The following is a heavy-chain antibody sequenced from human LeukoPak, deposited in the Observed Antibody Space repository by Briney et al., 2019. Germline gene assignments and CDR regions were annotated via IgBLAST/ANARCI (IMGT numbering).Heavy chain of an antibody. J-gene: IGHJ4*02. CDR3: ARVAVTGIGVDY. Sequence: GGSLRLSCAASGFTFSDYYMSWIRQAPGKGLEWVSYISSSGRTIYYADSVKGRITISRDNAKNSLNLQTNSLRAEDTAAYYCARVAVTGIGVDYWGQGTLVTVSS. V-gene: IGHV3-11*04. CDR2: ISSSGRTI. CDR1: GFTFSDYY. D-gene: IGHD6-19*01.